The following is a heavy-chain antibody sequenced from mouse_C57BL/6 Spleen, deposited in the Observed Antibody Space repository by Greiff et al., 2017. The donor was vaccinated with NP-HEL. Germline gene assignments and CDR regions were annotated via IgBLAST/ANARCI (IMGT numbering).Heavy chain of an antibody. D-gene: IGHD2-2*01. CDR2: ISSGSSTI. V-gene: IGHV5-17*01. Sequence: EVQLQESGGGLVKPGGSLKLSCAASGFTFSDYGMHWVRQAPEKGLEWVAYISSGSSTIYYADTVKGRFTISRATATNTLFLQMTSLRSEDTAMYYCARTGLRRPHYYAMDYWGKGTSVTVSS. J-gene: IGHJ4*01. CDR1: GFTFSDYG. CDR3: ARTGLRRPHYYAMDY.